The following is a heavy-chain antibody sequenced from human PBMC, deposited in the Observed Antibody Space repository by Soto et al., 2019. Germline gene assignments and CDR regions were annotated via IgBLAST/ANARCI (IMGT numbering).Heavy chain of an antibody. CDR2: IIPIFGTA. CDR1: GGTFSSYA. D-gene: IGHD1-26*01. CDR3: ASSGFIVGATNVYYYYGMDV. V-gene: IGHV1-69*13. Sequence: SVKVSCKASGGTFSSYAISWVRQAPGQGLEWMGGIIPIFGTANYAQKFQGRVTITADESTSTAYMELSSLRSEDTAVYYCASSGFIVGATNVYYYYGMDVWGQGTTVTVSS. J-gene: IGHJ6*02.